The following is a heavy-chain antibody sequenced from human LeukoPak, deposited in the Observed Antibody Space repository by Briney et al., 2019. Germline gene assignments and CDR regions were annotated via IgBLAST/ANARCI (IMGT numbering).Heavy chain of an antibody. CDR2: LYYSGST. CDR1: GASITNSSYY. CDR3: ARRGRYCSGGSCFIGLFDP. V-gene: IGHV4-39*01. D-gene: IGHD2-15*01. J-gene: IGHJ5*02. Sequence: SETLSLTCTVSGASITNSSYYWGWIRQPPGIGLEWIGTLYYSGSTYYNPSLKSRVTISVDTSKNQFSLKLSSVTAADTAVYYCARRGRYCSGGSCFIGLFDPWGQGTLVTVSS.